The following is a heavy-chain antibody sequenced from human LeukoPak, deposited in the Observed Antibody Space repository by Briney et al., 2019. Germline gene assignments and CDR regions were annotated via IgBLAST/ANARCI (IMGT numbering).Heavy chain of an antibody. CDR2: IGGSNGIT. D-gene: IGHD3-22*01. CDR3: AKVSGYYDSSGYYPHY. V-gene: IGHV3-23*01. Sequence: PGGSLRLSCAASRFTFNSYAMSWVRQAPGKGLEWVSVIGGSNGITFYVGSVKGRFTISRDNSKDTLYLQMNSLRAEDTAVYYCAKVSGYYDSSGYYPHYWGQGTLVTVSS. CDR1: RFTFNSYA. J-gene: IGHJ4*02.